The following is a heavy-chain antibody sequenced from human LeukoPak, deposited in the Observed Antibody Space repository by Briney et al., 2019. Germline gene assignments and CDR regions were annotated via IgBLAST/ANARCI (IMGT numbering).Heavy chain of an antibody. J-gene: IGHJ4*02. CDR3: ARAKRDSSVDY. V-gene: IGHV4-30-2*01. D-gene: IGHD3-22*01. Sequence: GGYAWSGXRQPPGKGLEWIGYIYHSGSTYYNPSLKSRVTISVDRSKNQFSLKLSSVTAADTAVYYCARAKRDSSVDYWGQGTLVTVSS. CDR1: GGYA. CDR2: IYHSGST.